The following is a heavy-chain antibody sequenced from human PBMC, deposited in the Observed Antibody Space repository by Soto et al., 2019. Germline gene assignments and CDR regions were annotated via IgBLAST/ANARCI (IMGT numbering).Heavy chain of an antibody. J-gene: IGHJ6*02. D-gene: IGHD3-3*01. Sequence: GGSLRLSCAASGFTFSSNAMYWVRQAPGKGLEWVAVISCDGSNEYYTDSMKGRFTISRDNIKNTLYLQMNSLKVEDTAMYYCARDPVYYDFSSGDRRPYYYSGMDVWGQGTTVTV. V-gene: IGHV3-30-3*01. CDR2: ISCDGSNE. CDR1: GFTFSSNA. CDR3: ARDPVYYDFSSGDRRPYYYSGMDV.